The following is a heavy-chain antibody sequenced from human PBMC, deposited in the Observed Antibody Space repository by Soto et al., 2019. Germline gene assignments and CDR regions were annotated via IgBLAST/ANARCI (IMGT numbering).Heavy chain of an antibody. CDR1: GGSMTSYY. Sequence: PSETLSLTCTASGGSMTSYYWDWIRPPPGKGLEWIGYIYYSGGSTNYNPSLQSRVTISVDTSKNQFSLKLNSVTAADTAVYFCASTEDISSYHYGFDPWGRGTLVTVSS. CDR3: ASTEDISSYHYGFDP. D-gene: IGHD6-13*01. CDR2: IYYSGGST. V-gene: IGHV4-59*01. J-gene: IGHJ5*02.